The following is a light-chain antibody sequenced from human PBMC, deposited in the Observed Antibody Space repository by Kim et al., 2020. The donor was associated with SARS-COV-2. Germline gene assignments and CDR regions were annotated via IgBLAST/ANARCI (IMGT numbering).Light chain of an antibody. CDR3: QQYDSYPLT. J-gene: IGKJ4*01. CDR1: QSINDW. Sequence: DIQMTQSPSTLSASVGDSVTITCRASQSINDWLAWYQQKPGEAPNLLIYKASSLEGGVPSRFSGSGSGTEFTLTISSLQPDDFATYYCQQYDSYPLTFGGGTKVDIK. V-gene: IGKV1-5*03. CDR2: KAS.